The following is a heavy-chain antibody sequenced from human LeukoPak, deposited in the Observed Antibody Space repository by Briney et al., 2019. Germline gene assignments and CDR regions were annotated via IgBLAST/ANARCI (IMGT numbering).Heavy chain of an antibody. D-gene: IGHD2-15*01. Sequence: SETLSLTCTVSDGSISSTSYYWGWIRQPPGKGLEWIGTIYYSGSTYYNPSLKSRITISVDTSKSQFSMKLTSVTAADTAVYYCARPKGGYCSGGSCYHFDYWGQGTLVTVSS. CDR1: DGSISSTSYY. V-gene: IGHV4-39*01. J-gene: IGHJ4*02. CDR2: IYYSGST. CDR3: ARPKGGYCSGGSCYHFDY.